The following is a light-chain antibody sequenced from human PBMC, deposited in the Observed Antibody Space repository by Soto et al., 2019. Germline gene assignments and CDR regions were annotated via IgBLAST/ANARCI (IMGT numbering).Light chain of an antibody. Sequence: QSALTQPASVSGSPGQSITISCTGTSSDVSIYNYVSWYQQHPGKAPKLMIYEVSNRPSGVSNRFSGSKSGNTASLTISGLQAEDEADYYCSSYTSSSTGVFGGGTKLTVL. V-gene: IGLV2-14*01. CDR3: SSYTSSSTGV. CDR1: SSDVSIYNY. CDR2: EVS. J-gene: IGLJ3*02.